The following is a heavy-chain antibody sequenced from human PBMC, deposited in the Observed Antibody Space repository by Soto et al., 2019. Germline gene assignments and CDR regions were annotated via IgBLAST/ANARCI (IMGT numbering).Heavy chain of an antibody. J-gene: IGHJ6*03. CDR2: ISGSGGST. V-gene: IGHV3-23*01. CDR3: ATFRKEYYDFWSGSQSYYYYYMDV. CDR1: GFTFSSYA. D-gene: IGHD3-3*01. Sequence: PGGSLRISCAASGFTFSSYAMSWVRQAPGKGLEWVSAISGSGGSTYYADSVKGRFTISRDNSKNTLYLQMNSLRAEDTAVYYCATFRKEYYDFWSGSQSYYYYYMDVWGKGTTVTVSS.